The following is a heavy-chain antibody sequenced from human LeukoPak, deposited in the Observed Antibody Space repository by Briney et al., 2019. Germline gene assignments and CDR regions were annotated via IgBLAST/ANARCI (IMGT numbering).Heavy chain of an antibody. J-gene: IGHJ1*01. CDR1: GYTFTSYD. CDR2: MNPNSGNT. D-gene: IGHD2/OR15-2a*01. V-gene: IGHV1-8*01. CDR3: AISPGRLQLVIVQYFQH. Sequence: ASVKISCKASGYTFTSYDFNWVRHATGQGLEWIGCMNPNSGNTGYAQKFQGRVTTTRNTSISTAYMELSSLRSEDTAVYYCAISPGRLQLVIVQYFQHWGQGTLVTVSS.